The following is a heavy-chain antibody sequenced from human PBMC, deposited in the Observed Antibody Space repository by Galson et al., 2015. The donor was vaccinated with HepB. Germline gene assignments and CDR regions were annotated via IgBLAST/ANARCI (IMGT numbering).Heavy chain of an antibody. CDR2: IKPDGSEK. CDR1: GFIYNTYW. V-gene: IGHV3-7*01. J-gene: IGHJ3*02. CDR3: ARGVGASDI. D-gene: IGHD1-26*01. Sequence: SLRLSCAASGFIYNTYWMTWVRQAPGRGLDWVANIKPDGSEKYYVDSVKGRFTISRDNAKNSLYLQMNSLRAEDTAVYYCARGVGASDIWGQGTMVTVSS.